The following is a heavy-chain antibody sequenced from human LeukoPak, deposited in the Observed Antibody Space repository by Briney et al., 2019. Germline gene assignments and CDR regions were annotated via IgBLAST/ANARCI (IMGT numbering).Heavy chain of an antibody. V-gene: IGHV3-21*01. CDR3: ARSYGDYSDYYFYMDV. J-gene: IGHJ6*03. CDR1: GFTFSNYI. CDR2: ISSSSTYI. D-gene: IGHD4-17*01. Sequence: GGSLRLSCAASGFTFSNYIMTWVRQAPGKGLEWLSSISSSSTYIYYADSMKGRFTISRDNAKNSLYLQMNSLRVEDTAVYYCARSYGDYSDYYFYMDVWGKGTTVTVSS.